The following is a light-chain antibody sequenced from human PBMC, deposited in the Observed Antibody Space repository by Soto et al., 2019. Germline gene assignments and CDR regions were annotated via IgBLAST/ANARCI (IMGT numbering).Light chain of an antibody. J-gene: IGKJ1*01. Sequence: EIVLTQSPGTLSLSPGERATLSCRASQSVSSSYLAWYQQNRGQAPRLLIYGASSRATGIQDRFSGSGSGTDFTLTISRLEPEDFAAYYCQQYGSSRWTCGQGNKVEIK. CDR2: GAS. CDR3: QQYGSSRWT. V-gene: IGKV3-20*01. CDR1: QSVSSSY.